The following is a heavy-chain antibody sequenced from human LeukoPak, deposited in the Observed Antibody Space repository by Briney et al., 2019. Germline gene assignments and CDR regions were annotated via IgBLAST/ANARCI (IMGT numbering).Heavy chain of an antibody. J-gene: IGHJ4*02. CDR2: ISRSSTYI. Sequence: GGSLRLSCTASGFNFSSYSMNWVRQAPGEGLEWVSSISRSSTYIYYADSVKGRFTISRDNAKNSLYLQMNSLRAEDTAVYYCASRRSAYCGGDCPEGYWGQGTLVTVSS. V-gene: IGHV3-21*01. D-gene: IGHD2-21*02. CDR3: ASRRSAYCGGDCPEGY. CDR1: GFNFSSYS.